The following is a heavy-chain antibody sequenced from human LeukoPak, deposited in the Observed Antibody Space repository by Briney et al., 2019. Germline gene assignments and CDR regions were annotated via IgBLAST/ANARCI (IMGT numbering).Heavy chain of an antibody. D-gene: IGHD3-22*01. J-gene: IGHJ6*03. V-gene: IGHV3-23*01. CDR2: ISGSGGST. CDR3: AKDSSSGSRCYYMDV. Sequence: GGSLRLSCAASGFAFSSYAMSWVRQAPGKGLQWVSAISGSGGSTFYADSVKGRFTISRDNSKNTLYLQMNSMRAEDTAVYYCAKDSSSGSRCYYMDVWGKGTTVTVSS. CDR1: GFAFSSYA.